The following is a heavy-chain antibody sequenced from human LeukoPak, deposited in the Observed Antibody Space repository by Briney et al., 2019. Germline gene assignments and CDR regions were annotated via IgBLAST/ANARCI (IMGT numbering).Heavy chain of an antibody. CDR3: ARDQEGFDY. Sequence: ASVKVSCKASGYTFTTYYIHWVRQAPGQGLEWMGMIYPRDGSTSYAQKFQGRVTVTRDTSTSTVHMELSGLRSEDTAVYYCARDQEGFDYWGQGTLVTVSS. CDR2: IYPRDGST. J-gene: IGHJ4*02. V-gene: IGHV1-46*01. CDR1: GYTFTTYY.